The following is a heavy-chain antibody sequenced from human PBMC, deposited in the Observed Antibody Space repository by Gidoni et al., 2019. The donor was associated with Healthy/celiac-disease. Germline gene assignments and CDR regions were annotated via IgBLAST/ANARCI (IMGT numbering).Heavy chain of an antibody. Sequence: EVQLVQSGAAVKKPGEPLKTSCKCSGYSFTSYWIGWVRQMPGKGLEWMRIIYPGDADTRYSPSFQGQVTISADKSISTAYLQWSSLKASDTAMYYCARLGGNHYYYYGMDVWGQGTTVTVSS. CDR1: GYSFTSYW. CDR3: ARLGGNHYYYYGMDV. D-gene: IGHD3-16*01. CDR2: IYPGDADT. J-gene: IGHJ6*02. V-gene: IGHV5-51*01.